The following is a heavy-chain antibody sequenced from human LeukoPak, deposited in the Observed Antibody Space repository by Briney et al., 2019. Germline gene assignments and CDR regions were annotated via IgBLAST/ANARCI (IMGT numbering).Heavy chain of an antibody. V-gene: IGHV1-69*05. CDR3: ARSRTIPAYSSSWYEDY. J-gene: IGHJ4*02. CDR1: GGTFSSYA. Sequence: ASVKVSCKASGGTFSSYAISWVRQAPGQGLEWMGGIIPIFGTANYAQKFQGRVTITTDESTSTAYMELSSLRSEDTAVYYCARSRTIPAYSSSWYEDYWGQGTLVTLSP. D-gene: IGHD6-13*01. CDR2: IIPIFGTA.